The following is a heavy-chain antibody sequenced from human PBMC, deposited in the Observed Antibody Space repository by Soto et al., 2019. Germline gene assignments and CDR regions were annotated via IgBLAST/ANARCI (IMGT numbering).Heavy chain of an antibody. J-gene: IGHJ4*02. D-gene: IGHD3-10*01. CDR2: IYYSGST. CDR1: GGSISSSSYY. CDR3: ARHIILWFGESISRYYFDY. Sequence: PSETLSLTCTVSGGSISSSSYYWGWIRQPPGKGLEWIGSIYYSGSTYYNPSLKSRVTISVDTSKNQFSLKLSSVTAADTAVYYCARHIILWFGESISRYYFDYWGQGTLVTVSS. V-gene: IGHV4-39*01.